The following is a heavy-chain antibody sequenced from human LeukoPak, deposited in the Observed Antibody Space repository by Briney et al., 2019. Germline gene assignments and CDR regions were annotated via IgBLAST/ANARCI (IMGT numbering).Heavy chain of an antibody. CDR1: GFTFDDYA. CDR2: ISWNSGSI. D-gene: IGHD3-10*01. CDR3: AKDSHYGSGSYYDY. Sequence: PGGSLRLSCAASGFTFDDYAMHWVRQAPGKGLEWVSGISWNSGSIGYADSVKGRFTISGDNAKNSLYLQMNSLRAEDTALYYCAKDSHYGSGSYYDYWGQGTLVTVSS. V-gene: IGHV3-9*01. J-gene: IGHJ4*02.